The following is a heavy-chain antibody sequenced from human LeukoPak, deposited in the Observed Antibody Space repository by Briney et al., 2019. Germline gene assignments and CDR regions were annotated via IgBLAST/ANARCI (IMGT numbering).Heavy chain of an antibody. CDR2: INHSGST. CDR1: GVSFSGYY. D-gene: IGHD2-21*02. V-gene: IGHV4-34*01. CDR3: ARDLRGLPDY. Sequence: SETLSLTCAVYGVSFSGYYWSWIRRPPGKGLEWIGEINHSGSTNYNPSLKSRVTISVDTSKNQFSLKLSSVTAADTAVYYCARDLRGLPDYWGQGTLVTVSS. J-gene: IGHJ4*02.